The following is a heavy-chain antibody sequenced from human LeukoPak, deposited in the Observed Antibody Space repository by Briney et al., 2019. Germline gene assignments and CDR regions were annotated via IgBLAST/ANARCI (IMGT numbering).Heavy chain of an antibody. Sequence: SETLSLTCAVYGWSFNDYYWNWIRQPPGKGLEWIGEIKARGDTNYYPSLKSRVTISVDTSKKQFSLRLTSMHAADTALYYCARGQVPAARGYNWFDPWGQGTLVTVSS. CDR1: GWSFNDYY. D-gene: IGHD2-2*01. CDR3: ARGQVPAARGYNWFDP. CDR2: IKARGDT. J-gene: IGHJ5*02. V-gene: IGHV4-34*01.